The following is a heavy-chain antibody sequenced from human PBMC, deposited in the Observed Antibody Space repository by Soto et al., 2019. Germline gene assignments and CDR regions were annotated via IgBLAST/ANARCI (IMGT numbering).Heavy chain of an antibody. Sequence: QVQLVESGGGVVQPGRSLRLSCAASGFTFSSYGMHWVRQAPGKGLEWVAVIWYDGSNKFYADSVKGRFTISRDNSKNTLYLQMNCLRAEATAVYYCARTHSSGWYFDYWGQGTLVTVSS. J-gene: IGHJ4*02. D-gene: IGHD6-19*01. CDR1: GFTFSSYG. CDR3: ARTHSSGWYFDY. V-gene: IGHV3-33*01. CDR2: IWYDGSNK.